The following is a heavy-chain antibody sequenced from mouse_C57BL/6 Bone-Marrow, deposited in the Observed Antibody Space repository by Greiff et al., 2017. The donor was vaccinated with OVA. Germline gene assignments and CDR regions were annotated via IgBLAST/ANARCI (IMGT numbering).Heavy chain of an antibody. CDR3: ARCGYYVDAMDY. CDR1: GYAFTNYL. D-gene: IGHD2-3*01. V-gene: IGHV1-54*01. Sequence: QVQLQQSGAELVRPGTSVKVSCKASGYAFTNYLIEWVKQRPGQGLEWIGEINPGSGGTNYNEKFKGKATLTADKSSSTAYMQLSSLTSEDSAVYVCARCGYYVDAMDYWGQGTSVTVSS. CDR2: INPGSGGT. J-gene: IGHJ4*01.